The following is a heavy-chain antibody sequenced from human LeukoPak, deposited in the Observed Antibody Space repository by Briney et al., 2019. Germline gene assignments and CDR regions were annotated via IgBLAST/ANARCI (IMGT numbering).Heavy chain of an antibody. J-gene: IGHJ5*02. D-gene: IGHD6-13*01. CDR3: ARAYTSSCRWFDP. V-gene: IGHV4-31*03. Sequence: SETLSLTCSVSGGSISSGGYYWSWIRQHPGKGLEWIGYIYYSGSTYYNPSLKSRVTISVDTSKNQFSLKLSSVTAADTAVYYCARAYTSSCRWFDPWGQRTLVTVSS. CDR1: GGSISSGGYY. CDR2: IYYSGST.